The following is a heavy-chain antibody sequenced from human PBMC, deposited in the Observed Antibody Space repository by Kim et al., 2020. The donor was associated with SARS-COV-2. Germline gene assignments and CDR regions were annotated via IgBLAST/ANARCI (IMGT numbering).Heavy chain of an antibody. D-gene: IGHD6-13*01. V-gene: IGHV4-31*03. CDR2: IYYSGST. Sequence: SETLSLTSTVSGGSISSGGYYWSWIRQHPGKGLEWIGYIYYSGSTYYNPSLKSRVTISVDTSKNQFSLKLSSVTAADTAVYYCAREGGNSSSWYSSAFDYWGQGTLVTVSS. CDR3: AREGGNSSSWYSSAFDY. J-gene: IGHJ4*02. CDR1: GGSISSGGYY.